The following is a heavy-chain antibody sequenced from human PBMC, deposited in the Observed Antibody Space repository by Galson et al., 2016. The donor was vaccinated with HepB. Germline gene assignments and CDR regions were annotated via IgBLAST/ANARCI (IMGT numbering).Heavy chain of an antibody. CDR1: GGTFSSYA. D-gene: IGHD3-16*01. J-gene: IGHJ4*02. V-gene: IGHV1-69*04. CDR2: IIPILGIA. CDR3: ARQKAVFALYYFDY. Sequence: SVKVSCKASGGTFSSYAISWVRQAPGQGLEWMGRIIPILGIANYAQKFQGRVTITVDKSTSTAYMELSSLRSEDTAVYYCARQKAVFALYYFDYWGQGTLVTVSS.